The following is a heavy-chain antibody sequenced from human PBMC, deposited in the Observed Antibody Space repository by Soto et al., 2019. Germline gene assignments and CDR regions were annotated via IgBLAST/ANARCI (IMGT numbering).Heavy chain of an antibody. CDR3: ARDRYCTATSCSPAWFDS. J-gene: IGHJ5*01. CDR1: GASISRYF. D-gene: IGHD2-2*01. Sequence: QVQLRESGPGLVKPSETLSLTCTVSGASISRYFFNWVRQPAGKGLEWIGRSYSSGYADYNPSLRSRVTMSVDTSKNQFSLKLTSVTAADTAVYFCARDRYCTATSCSPAWFDSWGQGILVVVSS. CDR2: SYSSGYA. V-gene: IGHV4-4*07.